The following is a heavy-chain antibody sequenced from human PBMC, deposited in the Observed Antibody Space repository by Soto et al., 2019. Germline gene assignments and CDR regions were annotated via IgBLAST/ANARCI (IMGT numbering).Heavy chain of an antibody. D-gene: IGHD6-19*01. CDR2: ISGSGGSA. Sequence: GGSLRLSCAASGFTFSNYAMNWVRQAPGKGLECVSVISGSGGSAYYADSVQGRFTISRDNSKNTLYMQMNSLRDEDTAIYYCVREGSGWNSRGSFDFWGRGTMVTVSS. CDR1: GFTFSNYA. CDR3: VREGSGWNSRGSFDF. V-gene: IGHV3-23*01. J-gene: IGHJ3*01.